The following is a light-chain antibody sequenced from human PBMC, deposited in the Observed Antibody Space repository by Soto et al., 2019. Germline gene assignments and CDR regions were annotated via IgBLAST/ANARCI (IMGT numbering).Light chain of an antibody. CDR2: GAS. V-gene: IGKV3-20*01. CDR3: HLYGPSPT. CDR1: QSVSSSY. Sequence: EVVLPQSRGTLRWSRGGRAALSCRASQSVSSSYLAWYQQKPGQAPCLLIYGASRRATGIPDRFSGSGSGPDFTLSISSLGPEDCAVYWCHLYGPSPTFGQGTKVDIK. J-gene: IGKJ1*01.